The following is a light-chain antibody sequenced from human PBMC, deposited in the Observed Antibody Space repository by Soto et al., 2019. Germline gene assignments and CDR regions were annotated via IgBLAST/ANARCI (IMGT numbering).Light chain of an antibody. CDR1: QVIRND. CDR3: LHDHNYPWT. J-gene: IGKJ1*01. Sequence: AIQMTQSPSSLSASVGDRVTITCRASQVIRNDLGWYQQKPGKAPKLLIYGASNLQSVVPSRFSGSGSGTDFTLTITSLQPEDFATYYCLHDHNYPWTFGQGTKVDIK. CDR2: GAS. V-gene: IGKV1-6*01.